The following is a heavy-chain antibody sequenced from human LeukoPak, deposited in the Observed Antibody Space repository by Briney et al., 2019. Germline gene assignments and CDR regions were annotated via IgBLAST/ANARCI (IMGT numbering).Heavy chain of an antibody. D-gene: IGHD6-13*01. J-gene: IGHJ4*02. CDR2: ISAGGGST. V-gene: IGHV3-23*01. CDR1: GFTFNYYG. CDR3: ASRPRDAAALDY. Sequence: PGGSLRLSCAASGFTFNYYGVNWVRQAPGKGLEWVSTISAGGGSTYYADSVKGRFTISRDYSKNTLYLQMNSLRAEDTAVYYCASRPRDAAALDYWGQGTLVTVSS.